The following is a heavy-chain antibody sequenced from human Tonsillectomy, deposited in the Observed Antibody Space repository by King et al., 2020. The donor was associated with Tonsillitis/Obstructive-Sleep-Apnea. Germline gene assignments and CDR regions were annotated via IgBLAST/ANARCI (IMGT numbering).Heavy chain of an antibody. V-gene: IGHV4-4*02. J-gene: IGHJ6*03. Sequence: QLQESGPGLVQPSGTLSLTCAVSGVSINTSNWWSWVRQPPGKGLEWVGQIYHTGSTNYNPSLKSRLTISIDKSKNQFSLELNSVTAADTAVYFCARYYFDMDVWGKGTTVTVSS. CDR3: ARYYFDMDV. CDR2: IYHTGST. CDR1: GVSINTSNW.